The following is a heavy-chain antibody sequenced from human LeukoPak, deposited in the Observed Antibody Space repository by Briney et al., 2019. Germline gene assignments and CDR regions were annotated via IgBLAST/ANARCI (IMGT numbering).Heavy chain of an antibody. Sequence: PGGSLRLSCAASGFTFSNYIMHWVRQAPGKGLDWVGRIRSKANSYATAYAASVKGRFTISRDDSKNTAYLQMNSLKTEDTAVYYCTSGGYCSSTSCYGENWGQGTLVTVSS. V-gene: IGHV3-73*01. CDR1: GFTFSNYI. CDR3: TSGGYCSSTSCYGEN. CDR2: IRSKANSYAT. D-gene: IGHD2-2*01. J-gene: IGHJ4*02.